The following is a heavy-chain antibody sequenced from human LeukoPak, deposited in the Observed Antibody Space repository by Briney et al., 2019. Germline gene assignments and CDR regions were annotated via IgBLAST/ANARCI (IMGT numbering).Heavy chain of an antibody. Sequence: PGGSLRLACAASGFTFRSYGMYWVRQAPGKGLEWVAFIRYDGSNKYYADSVKGRFTISGDNSKNTLYLQMNSLRAEDTAVYYCASGSGYCSGGSCSDYWGQGTLVTVSS. D-gene: IGHD2-15*01. V-gene: IGHV3-30*02. J-gene: IGHJ4*02. CDR3: ASGSGYCSGGSCSDY. CDR2: IRYDGSNK. CDR1: GFTFRSYG.